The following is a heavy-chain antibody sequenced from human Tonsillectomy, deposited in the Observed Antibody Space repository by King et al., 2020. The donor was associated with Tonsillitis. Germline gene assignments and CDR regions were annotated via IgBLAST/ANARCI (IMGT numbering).Heavy chain of an antibody. CDR3: AKDRYCSGTSCYSYYMDV. V-gene: IGHV3-23*04. Sequence: VQLVESGGGLVQPGGSLSLSCAASGFTFTNYAMTWVRQGPGKGLEWVSTISGSGSSTYYADSVKGRFTISRDNSKNTLHLQMNSLRAEDTAVYYCAKDRYCSGTSCYSYYMDVWGKGTTVTVSS. J-gene: IGHJ6*03. CDR2: ISGSGSST. D-gene: IGHD2-2*01. CDR1: GFTFTNYA.